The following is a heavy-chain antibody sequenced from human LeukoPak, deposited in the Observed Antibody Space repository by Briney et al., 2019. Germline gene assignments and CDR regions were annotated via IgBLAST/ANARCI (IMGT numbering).Heavy chain of an antibody. CDR3: ASLRDDILTGYYSAGYYGMDV. Sequence: ASVKVSCKASGYTFTSYYMHWVRQAPGQGLEWMGIINPSGGSTSYAQKFQGRVTMTRDTSTSTVYMELSSLRSEDTAVYYCASLRDDILTGYYSAGYYGMDVWGQGTTVTVSS. J-gene: IGHJ6*02. CDR1: GYTFTSYY. D-gene: IGHD3-9*01. V-gene: IGHV1-46*01. CDR2: INPSGGST.